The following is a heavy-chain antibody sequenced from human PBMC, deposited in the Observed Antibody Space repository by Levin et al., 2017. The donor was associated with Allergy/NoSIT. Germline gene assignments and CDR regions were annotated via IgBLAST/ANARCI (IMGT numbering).Heavy chain of an antibody. V-gene: IGHV3-30*03. CDR1: GFNFISYG. J-gene: IGHJ4*02. D-gene: IGHD6-25*01. CDR2: ISHDGSKK. Sequence: SCAASGFNFISYGIHWVRQAPGKGLEWVAVISHDGSKKDYEDSVKCRFTISRDNSKNTLYLQMNSLRTEDTAIYYCVRGSEDFDYWGQGTLVTVSS. CDR3: VRGSEDFDY.